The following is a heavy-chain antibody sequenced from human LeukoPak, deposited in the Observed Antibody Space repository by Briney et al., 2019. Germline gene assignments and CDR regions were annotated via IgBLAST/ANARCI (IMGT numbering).Heavy chain of an antibody. CDR2: IYTSGST. V-gene: IGHV4-4*07. CDR1: GGSFSGYY. Sequence: SETLSLTCAVYGGSFSGYYWSWIRQPAGKGLEWIGRIYTSGSTNYNPSLKSRVTISVDTSKNQFSLKLSSVTAADTAVYYCARDIDYWGQGTLVTVSS. CDR3: ARDIDY. J-gene: IGHJ4*02.